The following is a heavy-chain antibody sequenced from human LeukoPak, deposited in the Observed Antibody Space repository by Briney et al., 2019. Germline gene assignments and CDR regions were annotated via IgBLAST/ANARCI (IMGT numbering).Heavy chain of an antibody. CDR2: IYFSGSA. Sequence: SQTLSLTCTVSGGSISSYYWSWIRQPPGKGLEWIGYIYFSGSANYNPSLKSRVTISVDTSKNQFSLKLSSVTAADTAVYYCAREAHSSSYFDYWGQRTLVTVSS. J-gene: IGHJ4*02. V-gene: IGHV4-59*01. CDR3: AREAHSSSYFDY. D-gene: IGHD6-6*01. CDR1: GGSISSYY.